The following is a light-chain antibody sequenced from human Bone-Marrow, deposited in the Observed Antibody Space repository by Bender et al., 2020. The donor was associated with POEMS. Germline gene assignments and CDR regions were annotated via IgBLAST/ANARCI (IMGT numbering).Light chain of an antibody. V-gene: IGLV1-47*01. CDR1: RSDIGSNY. Sequence: QSVLTQPPSASGTPGQRVTISCSGTRSDIGSNYVYWYQQLPGTAPRLLIYNNNQRPSGVPDRFSGSKSGTSASLAISGLRSEDEADYYCATWNDAVRVVFGGGTKLTVL. CDR2: NNN. CDR3: ATWNDAVRVV. J-gene: IGLJ2*01.